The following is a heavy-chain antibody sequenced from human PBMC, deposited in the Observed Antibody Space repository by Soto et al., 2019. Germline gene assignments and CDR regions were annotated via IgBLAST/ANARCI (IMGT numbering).Heavy chain of an antibody. Sequence: QITLKESGPPLVKPTQTLTLTCTFSGFSLTTDRVGVGWIRQPPGEALEWLAVIYWDDTKTYRPSLESRLTIPQDPSKNPVAPKMTNMDSVDTATYYCAHAYCGRSPHRGQGTLVTVSS. CDR2: IYWDDTK. J-gene: IGHJ4*02. V-gene: IGHV2-5*02. CDR1: GFSLTTDRVG. D-gene: IGHD1-26*01. CDR3: AHAYCGRSPH.